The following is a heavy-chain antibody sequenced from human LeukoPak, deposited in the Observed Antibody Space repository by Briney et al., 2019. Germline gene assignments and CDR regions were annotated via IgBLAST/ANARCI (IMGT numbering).Heavy chain of an antibody. CDR2: INPNSGGT. D-gene: IGHD6-13*01. CDR3: AGRPESSSWYYGFDP. J-gene: IGHJ5*02. V-gene: IGHV1-2*02. CDR1: GYTFTGYY. Sequence: GASVKVSCKASGYTFTGYYMHWVRQAPGQGLEWMGWINPNSGGTNYAQKFQGRVTMTRDTSISTAYMELSRLRSDDTAVYYCAGRPESSSWYYGFDPWGQGTLVTVSS.